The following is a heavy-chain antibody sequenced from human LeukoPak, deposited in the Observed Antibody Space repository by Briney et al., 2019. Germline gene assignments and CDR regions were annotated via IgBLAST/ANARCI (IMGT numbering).Heavy chain of an antibody. D-gene: IGHD4-17*01. CDR1: GYTFTSYG. J-gene: IGHJ3*02. V-gene: IGHV1-18*01. CDR3: ATAYGDSGLDAFDI. CDR2: ISAYNGNT. Sequence: ASVKFSCKASGYTFTSYGISWVRQAPGQGLEWMGWISAYNGNTNYAQKLQGRVTMTTDTSTSTAYMELRSLRSDDTAVYYCATAYGDSGLDAFDIWGQGTMVTVSS.